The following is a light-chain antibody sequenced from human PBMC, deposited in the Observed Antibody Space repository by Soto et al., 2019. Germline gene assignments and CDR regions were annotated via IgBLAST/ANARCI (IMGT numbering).Light chain of an antibody. J-gene: IGLJ2*01. CDR2: EVS. CDR3: RLYAGSNNVV. V-gene: IGLV2-8*01. Sequence: QSALSQTPSASGSPGQSVTISCTGTSSDVGGYNYVSWYQQHPGKAPKLMIYEVSKRPSGVPDRYSGSKSGNTASLTVSGRQPEDDSNYSCRLYAGSNNVVFGGGTKVTVL. CDR1: SSDVGGYNY.